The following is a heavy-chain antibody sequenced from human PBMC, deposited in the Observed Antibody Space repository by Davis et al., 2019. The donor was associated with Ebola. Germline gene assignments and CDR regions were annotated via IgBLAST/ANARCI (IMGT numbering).Heavy chain of an antibody. Sequence: PSETLSLTCAVYGGSFSGYYWSWIRQPPGKGLEWIGEINHSGSTNYNPSLKSRVTISVDTSNNQFSLKLSSVNAADTAVYYCARGNLGGAPDYWGQGTLVTVSS. CDR1: GGSFSGYY. CDR2: INHSGST. J-gene: IGHJ4*02. D-gene: IGHD3-16*01. V-gene: IGHV4-34*01. CDR3: ARGNLGGAPDY.